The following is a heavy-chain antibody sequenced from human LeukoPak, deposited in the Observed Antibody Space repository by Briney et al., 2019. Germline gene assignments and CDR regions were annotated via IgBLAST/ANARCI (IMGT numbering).Heavy chain of an antibody. CDR3: AKESNVDTAMVVEPDY. CDR1: GFTFSSYA. CDR2: VSGSGGST. D-gene: IGHD5-18*01. J-gene: IGHJ4*02. V-gene: IGHV3-23*01. Sequence: AGSLTLSCAVSGFTFSSYAMSWVRQAPGKGLEWVSAVSGSGGSTYYADSVKGRFTISRDNSKNTRCLQVNSLRAEDTAFYYCAKESNVDTAMVVEPDYWGEGTLVSVSP.